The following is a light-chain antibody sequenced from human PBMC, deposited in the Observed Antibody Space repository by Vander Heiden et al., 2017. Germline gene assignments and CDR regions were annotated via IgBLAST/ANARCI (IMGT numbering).Light chain of an antibody. J-gene: IGKJ2*01. Sequence: DIQMTLSPSSLSASVGDRVTITCRASQGIRNDLAWYQQKPGKAPKRLIYASFTLQSGVPSRFSGSASGTEFTLTISSLQPEDFATYYCLQHNSYPYTFGQGTKLEIK. CDR3: LQHNSYPYT. CDR1: QGIRND. V-gene: IGKV1-17*01. CDR2: ASF.